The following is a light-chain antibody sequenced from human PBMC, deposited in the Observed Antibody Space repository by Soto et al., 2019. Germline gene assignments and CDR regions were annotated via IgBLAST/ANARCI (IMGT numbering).Light chain of an antibody. CDR2: DAS. J-gene: IGKJ1*01. CDR1: QSISSW. CDR3: QQYNSYSCT. Sequence: DIQMTHSPSTLSASVGDRVTITCRASQSISSWLAWYQQKPGKAPKLLIYDASSLESGVPSRFSGSGSGTEFTLTISSLQPDDFATYYCQQYNSYSCTFGHGTKVDIK. V-gene: IGKV1-5*01.